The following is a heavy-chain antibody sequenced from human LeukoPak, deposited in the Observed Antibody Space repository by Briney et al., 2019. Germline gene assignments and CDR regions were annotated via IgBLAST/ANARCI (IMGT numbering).Heavy chain of an antibody. J-gene: IGHJ4*02. CDR3: ARSIPYGTTWYGRSDY. D-gene: IGHD6-13*01. CDR1: GFPFSSYS. Sequence: GGSLRLSCAASGFPFSSYSMTWVRQAPGKGLEWVANIKPDGTTKFYVDSVKGRFTISRDNALNSQYLQMNSLRAEDTAIYYCARSIPYGTTWYGRSDYWGQGTLVTVSS. V-gene: IGHV3-7*03. CDR2: IKPDGTTK.